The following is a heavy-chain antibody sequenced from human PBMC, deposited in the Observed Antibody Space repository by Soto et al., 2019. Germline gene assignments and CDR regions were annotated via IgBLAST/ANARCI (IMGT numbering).Heavy chain of an antibody. CDR3: TRALSGRYSPDY. CDR1: GFTFSSYS. J-gene: IGHJ4*02. CDR2: ITTTGSSI. V-gene: IGHV3-48*02. D-gene: IGHD1-26*01. Sequence: EVQLVESGGGLVQPGGSLRLSCASSGFTFSSYSMNWVRQAPGKGLEWVSDITTTGSSIYYADSVKGRFTVSRDNAQNALYLQMNRLTDEDTAVYYCTRALSGRYSPDYWGQGTLVTVSS.